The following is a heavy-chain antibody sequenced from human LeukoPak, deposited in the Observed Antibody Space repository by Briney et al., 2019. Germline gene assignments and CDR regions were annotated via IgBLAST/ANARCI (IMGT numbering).Heavy chain of an antibody. CDR1: GGSFSGYY. Sequence: SETLSLTCAVYGGSFSGYYWSWIRQPPGKGLEWIGEINHSGSTSYNPSLKSRVTISVDTSKNQFSLKLSSVTAADTAVYYCARHPTGGRGVHDYWGQGTLVTVSS. CDR3: ARHPTGGRGVHDY. V-gene: IGHV4-34*01. CDR2: INHSGST. J-gene: IGHJ4*02. D-gene: IGHD3-10*01.